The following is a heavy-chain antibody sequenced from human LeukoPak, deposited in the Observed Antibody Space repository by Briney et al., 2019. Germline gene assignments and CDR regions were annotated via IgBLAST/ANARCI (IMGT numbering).Heavy chain of an antibody. CDR2: IYYSGST. V-gene: IGHV4-59*01. CDR1: GGSISSYY. D-gene: IGHD1-26*01. J-gene: IGHJ3*02. CDR3: AREMGLGAFDI. Sequence: SETLSLTCTVSGGSISSYYWSWIRQPPGKGLEWIGYIYYSGSTNYNPSLKSRVTISVDTSKNQFSLKLSSVTAADTAVYYCAREMGLGAFDIWGQGTMVTVSS.